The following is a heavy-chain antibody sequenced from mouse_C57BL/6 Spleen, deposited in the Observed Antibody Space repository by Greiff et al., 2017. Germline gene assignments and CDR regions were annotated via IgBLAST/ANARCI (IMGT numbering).Heavy chain of an antibody. D-gene: IGHD2-3*01. CDR1: GFTFSSYT. CDR3: ARRGDGYYSYWYFDV. Sequence: EVMLVESGGGLVKPGGSLKLSCAASGFTFSSYTMSWVRQTPEKRLEWVATISGGGGNTYYPDSVKGRFTISRDNAKNTLYLQMSSLRSEDTALYYCARRGDGYYSYWYFDVWGTGTTVTVSS. V-gene: IGHV5-9*01. J-gene: IGHJ1*03. CDR2: ISGGGGNT.